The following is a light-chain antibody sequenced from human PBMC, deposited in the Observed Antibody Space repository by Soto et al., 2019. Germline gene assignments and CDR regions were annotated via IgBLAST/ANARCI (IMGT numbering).Light chain of an antibody. CDR1: QSVSSSY. CDR3: QQYGSSSWT. J-gene: IGKJ1*01. CDR2: GAS. V-gene: IGKV3-20*01. Sequence: EIVLTQSPGTLSLSPGERATLSCRARQSVSSSYLAWYQQKPGQAPRLLIYGASSRATGIPDRFSGSGSETDFTLTISKVEAEDFAVYYCQQYGSSSWTVGQGTNVEIK.